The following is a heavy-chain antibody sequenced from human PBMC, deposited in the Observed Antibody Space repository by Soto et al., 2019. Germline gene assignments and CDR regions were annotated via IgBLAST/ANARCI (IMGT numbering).Heavy chain of an antibody. CDR1: GGSISSGGYY. CDR2: IYYSGRT. V-gene: IGHV4-30-4*01. CDR3: ARGTSTYYYDSSGNEKDN. Sequence: SETLSLTCTVSGGSISSGGYYWSWFRQPPVKGLEWIGYIYYSGRTYYNPSLKSRVTISVDTSKNQFSLKLSSVTAADTAVYYCARGTSTYYYDSSGNEKDNGGHGTRVT. J-gene: IGHJ4*01. D-gene: IGHD3-22*01.